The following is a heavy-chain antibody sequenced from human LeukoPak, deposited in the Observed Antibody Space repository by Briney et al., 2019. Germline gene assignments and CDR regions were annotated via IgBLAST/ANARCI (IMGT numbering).Heavy chain of an antibody. CDR1: GFSLTTSGVG. J-gene: IGHJ4*02. Sequence: SGPTLVNPTQTLTLTCTFSGFSLTTSGVGVGWIRQPPGKALEWLALIYWNDHKPYSPALRSRLTVTKDTSKNQVVLTMTNMDPVDTATYYCAHSYDTGGNYYSRFDNWGQGTLVTVSS. CDR3: AHSYDTGGNYYSRFDN. CDR2: IYWNDHK. D-gene: IGHD3-22*01. V-gene: IGHV2-5*01.